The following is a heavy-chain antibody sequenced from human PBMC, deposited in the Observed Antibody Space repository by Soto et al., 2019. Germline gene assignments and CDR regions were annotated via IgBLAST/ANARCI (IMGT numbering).Heavy chain of an antibody. V-gene: IGHV3-30-3*01. Sequence: GGSLRLSCAASGFTFSSYAMHWVRQAPGKGLEWVAVISYDGSNKYYADSVQGRFTISRDNSKNTLYLQMSSLKTEDTAAYYCTTDIVATGYIYGMDVWGQGTTVTVSS. D-gene: IGHD5-12*01. CDR1: GFTFSSYA. J-gene: IGHJ6*02. CDR3: TTDIVATGYIYGMDV. CDR2: ISYDGSNK.